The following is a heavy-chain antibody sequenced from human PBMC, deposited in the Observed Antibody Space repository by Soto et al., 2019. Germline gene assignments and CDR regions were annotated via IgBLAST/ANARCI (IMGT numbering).Heavy chain of an antibody. CDR3: AKSGSSGWYGWFDP. CDR2: IYWNDDK. D-gene: IGHD6-19*01. CDR1: GFSLRTSGVG. V-gene: IGHV2-5*01. Sequence: SGPTLVNPTQTLTLTCIFSGFSLRTSGVGVGWIRQPPGKALEWLGFIYWNDDKRYSPSLKSRLTITKDTSKNQVVLTMTNMDPVNTATYYCAKSGSSGWYGWFDPWGQGTLVTVSS. J-gene: IGHJ5*02.